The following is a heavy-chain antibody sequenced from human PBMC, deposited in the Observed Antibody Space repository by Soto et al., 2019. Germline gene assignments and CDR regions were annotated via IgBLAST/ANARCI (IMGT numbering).Heavy chain of an antibody. CDR2: IIPIFGTA. J-gene: IGHJ4*02. D-gene: IGHD4-17*01. V-gene: IGHV1-69*06. Sequence: AVKCSFKASGCTFSSYAISWVRQAPGQVLDCIGGIIPIFGTANYAQNFQGRATITADKFTSTAYMELSSLRSEDTAVYYCARDRFYGDCDGSFDYWDQATLVSVCS. CDR3: ARDRFYGDCDGSFDY. CDR1: GCTFSSYA.